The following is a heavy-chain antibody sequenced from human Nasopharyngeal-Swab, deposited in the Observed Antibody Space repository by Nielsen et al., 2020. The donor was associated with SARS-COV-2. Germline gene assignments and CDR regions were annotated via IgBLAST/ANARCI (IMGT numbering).Heavy chain of an antibody. J-gene: IGHJ6*01. V-gene: IGHV4-4*07. CDR3: ARSGTTKYGLDV. D-gene: IGHD1-1*01. CDR2: VYASGST. Sequence: SETLSLTCSVSGGSISGYFLSWIRQPAGEGLEWIGRVYASGSTNYNPSLKSRVTISIDMSKNQFSLELRSVTAADTAFYYCARSGTTKYGLDVWGQVTTVIVSS. CDR1: GGSISGYF.